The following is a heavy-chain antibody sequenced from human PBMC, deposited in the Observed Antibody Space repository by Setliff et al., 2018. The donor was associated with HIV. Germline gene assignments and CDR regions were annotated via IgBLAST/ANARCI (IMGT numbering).Heavy chain of an antibody. D-gene: IGHD2-21*02. V-gene: IGHV4-39*01. J-gene: IGHJ4*02. Sequence: SETLSLTCTVSGGSISSGSYYWGWVRQPPGKGLEWIGTIYYSGGTYYKSSLKSRVIISLDTSKNQFSLKLTSVTAADMALYYCARQQTALFVDYWGQGTLVTVSS. CDR1: GGSISSGSYY. CDR3: ARQQTALFVDY. CDR2: IYYSGGT.